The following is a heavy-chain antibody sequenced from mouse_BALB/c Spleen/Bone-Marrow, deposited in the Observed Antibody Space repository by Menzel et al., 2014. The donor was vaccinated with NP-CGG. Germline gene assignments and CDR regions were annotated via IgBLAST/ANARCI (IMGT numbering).Heavy chain of an antibody. Sequence: VQLQQSGAELVKPGASVKPSCKASGYTFTSYWMHWVKQRPGQGLEWIGEINPSNGRTNYNEKFKSKATLTVDKSSSTAYMQLSSLTSEDSAVYYCARTYFDYWGQGTTLTVSS. CDR3: ARTYFDY. V-gene: IGHV1S81*02. CDR1: GYTFTSYW. J-gene: IGHJ2*01. CDR2: INPSNGRT.